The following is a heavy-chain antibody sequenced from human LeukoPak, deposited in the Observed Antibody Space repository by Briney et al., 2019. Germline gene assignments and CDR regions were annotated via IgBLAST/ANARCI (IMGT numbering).Heavy chain of an antibody. CDR2: INPNSGGT. V-gene: IGHV1-2*02. CDR1: GYTFTGYY. J-gene: IGHJ6*03. Sequence: ASVKVSCKASGYTFTGYYMHWVRQAPGQGLEWMGWINPNSGGTNYAQKFQGRVTMTRDTSISTAYMELSRLRSDDTAVYYCARAVLRYFDWLLTGYYYMDVWGKGTTVTVSS. D-gene: IGHD3-9*01. CDR3: ARAVLRYFDWLLTGYYYMDV.